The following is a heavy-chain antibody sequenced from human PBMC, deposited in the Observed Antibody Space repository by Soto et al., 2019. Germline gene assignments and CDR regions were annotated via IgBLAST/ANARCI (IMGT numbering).Heavy chain of an antibody. CDR2: IYYSGST. V-gene: IGHV4-59*07. CDR1: GSSISSYY. CDR3: ARGLYYYYGMDV. J-gene: IGHJ6*02. Sequence: SDTLSLTCTVCGSSISSYYWSWIRQPTGKGLEWIGYIYYSGSTNYNPSLKSRVTISVDTSKNQFSLKLTSVTAADTAVYYCARGLYYYYGMDVWGQGTTVTVS.